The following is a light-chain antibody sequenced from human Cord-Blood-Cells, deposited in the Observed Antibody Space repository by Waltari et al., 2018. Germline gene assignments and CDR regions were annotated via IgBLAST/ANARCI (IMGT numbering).Light chain of an antibody. CDR2: DAS. J-gene: IGKJ1*01. Sequence: DIQMTQSPSTLSASVGDRVTITCRASKSISSWLAWDQQKPGKAPKLLIYDASSLESGVPSRFSGSGSGTEFTLTISSLQPDDFATYYCQQYNSYSWTFGQGTKVEIK. V-gene: IGKV1-5*01. CDR1: KSISSW. CDR3: QQYNSYSWT.